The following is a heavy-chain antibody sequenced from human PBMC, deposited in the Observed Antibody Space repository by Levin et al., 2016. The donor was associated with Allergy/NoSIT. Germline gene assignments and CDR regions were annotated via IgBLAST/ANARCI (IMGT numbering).Heavy chain of an antibody. V-gene: IGHV1-3*01. Sequence: ASVKVSCKPSGYTFTSYAIHWVRQAPGQRLEWMGWINAGNADTKYSQNFQGRVTFTRDTSATTAYMEVSNLRSEDTAVYYCARDAWYSSSWPPDYWGQGTLVTVSS. CDR2: INAGNADT. CDR3: ARDAWYSSSWPPDY. J-gene: IGHJ4*02. D-gene: IGHD6-13*01. CDR1: GYTFTSYA.